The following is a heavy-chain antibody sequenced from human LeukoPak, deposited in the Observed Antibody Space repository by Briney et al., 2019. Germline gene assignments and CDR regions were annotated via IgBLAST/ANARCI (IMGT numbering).Heavy chain of an antibody. J-gene: IGHJ3*02. CDR1: GYTFTDYY. V-gene: IGHV1-2*02. D-gene: IGHD3-22*01. CDR3: ARVDDSSGHYDAFDI. CDR2: INPNSGGT. Sequence: ASVKVSCKASGYTFTDYYMHWVRQAPGQGLEWMGWINPNSGGTNYAQKFQGRVTMTRDTSISTAYIKLRSDDTAVYYCARVDDSSGHYDAFDIWGQGTMVTVSS.